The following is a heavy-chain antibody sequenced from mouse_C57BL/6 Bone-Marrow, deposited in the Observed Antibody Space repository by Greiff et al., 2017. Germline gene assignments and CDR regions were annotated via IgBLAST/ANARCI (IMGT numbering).Heavy chain of an antibody. CDR2: IYPRDGST. CDR1: GYTFTSYD. D-gene: IGHD1-1*01. CDR3: ARLEFDGSSGDWYFDV. J-gene: IGHJ1*03. V-gene: IGHV1-85*01. Sequence: QVQLQQSGPELVKPGASVKLSCKASGYTFTSYDINWVKQRPGQGLEWIGWIYPRDGSTKYNEKFKGKATLTVDTSSSTAYMELHSLTSEDSAVYFCARLEFDGSSGDWYFDVGGTGTKVTVSS.